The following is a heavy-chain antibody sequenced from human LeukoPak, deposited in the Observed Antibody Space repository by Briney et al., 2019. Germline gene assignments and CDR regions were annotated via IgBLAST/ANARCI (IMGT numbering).Heavy chain of an antibody. Sequence: SETLSLTCTVSGGSISSYYWSWIRQPPGKGLEWIGYIYYSGSTNYNPSLKSRVTISVDTSKNQFSLKLSSVTAADTAVYYCARNAQDTAMVNDYWGQGTLVTVSS. V-gene: IGHV4-59*01. CDR3: ARNAQDTAMVNDY. CDR2: IYYSGST. CDR1: GGSISSYY. D-gene: IGHD5-18*01. J-gene: IGHJ4*02.